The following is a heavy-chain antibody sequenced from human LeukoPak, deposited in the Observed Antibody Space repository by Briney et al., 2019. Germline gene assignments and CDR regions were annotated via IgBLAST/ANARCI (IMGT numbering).Heavy chain of an antibody. CDR3: AKGPIMVRGVPFDP. J-gene: IGHJ5*02. V-gene: IGHV3-23*01. Sequence: GGSLRLSCAASGFTFSGYAMSWVRQAPGKGLEWVSAISGSGGSTYYADSVKGRFTISRDNSKNTLYLQMNSLRAEDTAVYYCAKGPIMVRGVPFDPWGQGTLVTVSS. CDR2: ISGSGGST. CDR1: GFTFSGYA. D-gene: IGHD3-10*01.